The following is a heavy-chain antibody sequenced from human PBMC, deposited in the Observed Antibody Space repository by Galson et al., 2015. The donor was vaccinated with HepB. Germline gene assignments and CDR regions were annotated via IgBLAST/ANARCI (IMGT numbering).Heavy chain of an antibody. D-gene: IGHD3-3*01. V-gene: IGHV1-8*01. CDR2: MNPNSGNT. CDR1: GYTFTSYD. CDR3: ARISAYYDFWSGYYSRYYYYYMDV. J-gene: IGHJ6*03. Sequence: SVKVSCKASGYTFTSYDINWVRQATGQGLEWMGWMNPNSGNTGYAQKFQGRVTMTRNTSISTAYMELSSLRSEDTAVYYCARISAYYDFWSGYYSRYYYYYMDVWGKGTTVTVSS.